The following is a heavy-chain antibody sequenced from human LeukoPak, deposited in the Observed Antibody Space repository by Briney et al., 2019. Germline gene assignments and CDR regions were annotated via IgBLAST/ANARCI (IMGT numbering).Heavy chain of an antibody. Sequence: SQTLSLTCTVSGGSISSGSYYWSWIRQPAGKGLEWIGRIYTSGSTNYNPSLKSRVTISVDTSKNQFSLKLRSVTAADTAVYYCARAFWGSGIDYWGQGTLVTVSS. CDR1: GGSISSGSYY. V-gene: IGHV4-61*02. J-gene: IGHJ4*02. CDR2: IYTSGST. D-gene: IGHD3-16*01. CDR3: ARAFWGSGIDY.